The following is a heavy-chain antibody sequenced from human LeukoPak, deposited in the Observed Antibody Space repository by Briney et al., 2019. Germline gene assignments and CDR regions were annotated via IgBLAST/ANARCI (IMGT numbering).Heavy chain of an antibody. CDR3: AKDRETTSSGTFDY. CDR1: GFTFSSYG. V-gene: IGHV3-30*18. Sequence: PGRSLRLSCAASGFTFSSYGMHCVRQAPGKGLEWVAFIAEDGSNEKYTDSVKGRFTISGDNSNNTLYLRMNSLRAEDTGVYYCAKDRETTSSGTFDYWGQGTLVTVSS. J-gene: IGHJ4*02. D-gene: IGHD1-1*01. CDR2: IAEDGSNE.